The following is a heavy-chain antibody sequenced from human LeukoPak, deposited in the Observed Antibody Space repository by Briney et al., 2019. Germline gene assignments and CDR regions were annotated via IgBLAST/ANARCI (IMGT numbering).Heavy chain of an antibody. CDR1: GFTVSGNY. D-gene: IGHD6-13*01. J-gene: IGHJ4*02. V-gene: IGHV3-66*01. CDR2: IYAGGST. Sequence: GGSLRLSCAASGFTVSGNYLSWVRQAPGKGLEWVSTIYAGGSTYYADSVKGRFTISRDNSKNTLYLQMNTLRVEDTAVYYCARRTAAAASPDYWGQGTLVTVSS. CDR3: ARRTAAAASPDY.